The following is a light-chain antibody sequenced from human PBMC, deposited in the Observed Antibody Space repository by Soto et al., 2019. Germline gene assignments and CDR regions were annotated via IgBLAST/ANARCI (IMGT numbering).Light chain of an antibody. CDR3: HKYIRDPLT. Sequence: DIQMTQSPPSLSASVGDRVTITCRASQGIRKNLSWYQQKPGDVPKVLIQPASTLQSGVPSRFSGSGSGTDFTLTISSLQPEDVATYYCHKYIRDPLTFGHETNVEVK. CDR2: PAS. V-gene: IGKV1-27*01. J-gene: IGKJ1*01. CDR1: QGIRKN.